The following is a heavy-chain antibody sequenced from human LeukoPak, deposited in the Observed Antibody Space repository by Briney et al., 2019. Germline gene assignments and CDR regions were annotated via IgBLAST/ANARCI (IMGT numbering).Heavy chain of an antibody. D-gene: IGHD3-22*01. J-gene: IGHJ4*02. CDR1: GFDFSSNW. V-gene: IGHV3-74*01. CDR2: IKGDGIST. Sequence: PGGSLRLSCAVSGFDFSSNWMHWVRHAPGQGLVWVSRIKGDGISTNYADSVKGRFTISRDIAKNTLYLQMNSLRAEDTGVYYCVKTLYDSSAFYYDYWGQGTLVTVSS. CDR3: VKTLYDSSAFYYDY.